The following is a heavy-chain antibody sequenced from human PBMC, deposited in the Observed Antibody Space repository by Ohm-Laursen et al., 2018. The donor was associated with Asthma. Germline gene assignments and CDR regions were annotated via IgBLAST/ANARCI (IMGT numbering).Heavy chain of an antibody. CDR2: IYHSGST. CDR1: GGSVSSGSYS. D-gene: IGHD3-10*01. V-gene: IGHV4-30-2*01. J-gene: IGHJ4*02. Sequence: TLSLTCTVSGGSVSSGSYSWSWIRQPPGKGLEWIGYIYHSGSTYYNPSLKSRVTISVDRSKNQFSLKLSSVTAADTAVYYCASTYYYGSGSYSNEAGYYFDYWGQGTLVTVSS. CDR3: ASTYYYGSGSYSNEAGYYFDY.